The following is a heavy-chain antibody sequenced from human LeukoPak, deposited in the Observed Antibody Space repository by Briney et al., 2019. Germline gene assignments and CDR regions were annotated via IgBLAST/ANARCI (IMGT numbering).Heavy chain of an antibody. Sequence: PGGSLRLSCAASGFTFSSYGMHWVRQAPGKGLEWVAVISYDGSNKYYADSVKGRFTISRDNSKNTLYLQMNSLRAEDTAVYYCAREGVQGRFGELLYYYFDYWGQGTLVTVSS. CDR2: ISYDGSNK. CDR3: AREGVQGRFGELLYYYFDY. J-gene: IGHJ4*02. V-gene: IGHV3-30*03. D-gene: IGHD3-10*01. CDR1: GFTFSSYG.